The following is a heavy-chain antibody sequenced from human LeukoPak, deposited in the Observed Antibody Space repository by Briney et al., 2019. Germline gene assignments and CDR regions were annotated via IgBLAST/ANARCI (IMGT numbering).Heavy chain of an antibody. D-gene: IGHD5-24*01. V-gene: IGHV4-59*13. CDR3: ARGRDGYDN. J-gene: IGHJ4*02. CDR1: GGSINFYY. CDR2: LYYTGSA. Sequence: SETLSLTCTVSGGSINFYYWSWIRQPPGKGLEWIDYLYYTGSANYNPSLKSRVTMSVDTSKNQFSLKLSSVTAADTAFYYCARGRDGYDNWGQGTLVTVSS.